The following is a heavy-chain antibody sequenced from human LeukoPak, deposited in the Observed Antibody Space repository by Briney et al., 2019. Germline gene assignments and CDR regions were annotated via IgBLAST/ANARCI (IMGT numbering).Heavy chain of an antibody. CDR3: ARVYCSGGSCYSPFDY. CDR2: ISGSGGST. Sequence: GGSLRLSCAASGFTFSSYAMSWVRQAPGKGLEWVSAISGSGGSTYYADSVKGRFTISRDNSKNTLYLQMNSLRAEDAAVYYCARVYCSGGSCYSPFDYWGQGTLVTVSS. D-gene: IGHD2-15*01. V-gene: IGHV3-23*01. J-gene: IGHJ4*02. CDR1: GFTFSSYA.